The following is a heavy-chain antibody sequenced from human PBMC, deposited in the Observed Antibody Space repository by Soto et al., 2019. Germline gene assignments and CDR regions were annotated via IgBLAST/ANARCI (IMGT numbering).Heavy chain of an antibody. CDR1: GFTFSGSA. CDR3: TTYSSSWYL. J-gene: IGHJ4*02. CDR2: IRSKANSYAT. D-gene: IGHD6-13*01. V-gene: IGHV3-73*01. Sequence: ESVKISCAASGFTFSGSAMHWVRQASGKGLEWVGRIRSKANSYATAYAASVKGRFTISRDDSKNTAYLQMNSLKTEDTAVYYCTTYSSSWYLWGQGTLVTVSS.